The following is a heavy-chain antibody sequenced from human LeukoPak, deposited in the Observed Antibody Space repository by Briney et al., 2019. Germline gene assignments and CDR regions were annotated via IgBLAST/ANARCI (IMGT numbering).Heavy chain of an antibody. CDR3: AKSAGPAVGKLFDY. CDR1: GFTFDDYA. D-gene: IGHD6-13*01. V-gene: IGHV3-9*01. CDR2: ISWDTGSI. Sequence: GGSLRLSCAASGFTFDDYAMHWVRQAPGKGLEWVSGISWDTGSIGYADSVKGRFTISRDNAKNSLYLQMSSLRAVDTALYYCAKSAGPAVGKLFDYWGQGTLVTVSS. J-gene: IGHJ4*02.